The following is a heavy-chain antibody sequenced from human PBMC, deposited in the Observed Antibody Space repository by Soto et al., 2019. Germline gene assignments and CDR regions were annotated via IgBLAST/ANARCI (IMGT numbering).Heavy chain of an antibody. V-gene: IGHV3-72*01. J-gene: IGHJ6*02. CDR1: GFTFSDHY. CDR2: SRNKVKSYST. CDR3: ARRNDFWSGGDMDV. D-gene: IGHD3-3*01. Sequence: EVQLVESGGGLVQPGGSLRLSCAVSGFTFSDHYMDWVRQVPGQGLEWVARSRNKVKSYSTGYAASVKGRFTVSRDDSKSLLYLQMNSLTTEDTAVYYCARRNDFWSGGDMDVWGQGTTVTVSS.